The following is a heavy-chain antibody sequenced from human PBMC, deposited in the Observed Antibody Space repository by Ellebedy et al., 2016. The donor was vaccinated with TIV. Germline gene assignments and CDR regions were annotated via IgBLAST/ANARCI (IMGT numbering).Heavy chain of an antibody. D-gene: IGHD3-10*01. CDR2: INPDSGGT. CDR3: ARGYYGSGNYYHLVN. Sequence: ASVKVSCKASGYTFTGYYLHWVRQATGQGLEWMGWINPDSGGTNYAQKFQGRVTMTRDTSISTDYMELSRLRSDDTAVYYCARGYYGSGNYYHLVNWGQGILVTVSS. CDR1: GYTFTGYY. V-gene: IGHV1-2*02. J-gene: IGHJ4*02.